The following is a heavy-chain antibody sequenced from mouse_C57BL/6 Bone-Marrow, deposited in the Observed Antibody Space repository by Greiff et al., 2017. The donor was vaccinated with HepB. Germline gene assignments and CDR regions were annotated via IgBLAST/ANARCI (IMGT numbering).Heavy chain of an antibody. CDR3: AILLWLRREYFDV. D-gene: IGHD2-9*01. CDR1: GYAFSSYW. J-gene: IGHJ1*03. Sequence: QVQLKQSGAELVKPGASVKISCKASGYAFSSYWMNWVKQRPGKGLEWIGQIYPGDGDTNYNGKLKGKATMTADKSSSTAYMQLSSLTAEDSAVYFCAILLWLRREYFDVWGTGTTVTVSS. V-gene: IGHV1-80*01. CDR2: IYPGDGDT.